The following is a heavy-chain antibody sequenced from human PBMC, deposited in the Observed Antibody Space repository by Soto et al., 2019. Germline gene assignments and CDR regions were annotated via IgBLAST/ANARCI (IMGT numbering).Heavy chain of an antibody. CDR2: IYHSGST. CDR1: GGSISSGGYY. Sequence: SETLSLTCTVSGGSISSGGYYWSWTRQHPGKGLEWIGYIYHSGSTYYNPSLKSRVTISVDTSKNQFSLKLSSVTAVDTAVYYCARDSGDGYNAFDIWGQGTMVTVS. J-gene: IGHJ3*02. V-gene: IGHV4-31*03. CDR3: ARDSGDGYNAFDI. D-gene: IGHD5-12*01.